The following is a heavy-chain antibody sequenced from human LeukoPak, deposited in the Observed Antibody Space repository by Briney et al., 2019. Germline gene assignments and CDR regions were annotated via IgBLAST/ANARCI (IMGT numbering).Heavy chain of an antibody. V-gene: IGHV4-59*01. CDR1: GGSITPYY. CDR2: IYYSGAT. CDR3: ARAEEACSSGWYTSSWFDP. D-gene: IGHD6-19*01. J-gene: IGHJ5*02. Sequence: SETLSLTCTVSGGSITPYYWTWLRQPPGKELEWIGYIYYSGATNYNPSLKSRVTMSLDTSRNHFSLQLTSVTSADTAVYYCARAEEACSSGWYTSSWFDPWGQGTLVTVSS.